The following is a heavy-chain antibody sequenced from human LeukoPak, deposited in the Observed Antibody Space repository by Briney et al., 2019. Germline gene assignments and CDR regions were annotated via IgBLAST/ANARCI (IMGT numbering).Heavy chain of an antibody. CDR3: ARDLGDFWSGYYIGY. D-gene: IGHD3-3*01. J-gene: IGHJ4*02. V-gene: IGHV1-69*05. CDR1: GGTFSSYA. Sequence: GSSVKVSCKASGGTFSSYAISWVRQAPGQGLEWMGGIIPIFGTANYAQKFQGRVTITTDESTSTAYMELSSLRSEDTAVYYCARDLGDFWSGYYIGYWGQGTLVTVSS. CDR2: IIPIFGTA.